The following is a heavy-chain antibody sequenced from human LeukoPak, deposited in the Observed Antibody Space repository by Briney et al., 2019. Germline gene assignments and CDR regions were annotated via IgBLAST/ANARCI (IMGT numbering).Heavy chain of an antibody. Sequence: ASVKVSCKASGGTFSSYAISWVRQAPGQGLEWMGRIIPILGIANYAQKFQGRVTITADKSTGTAYMELSSLRSEDTAVYYCAQSSYGLKTKMSAPPPDWGQGTLVTVSS. CDR2: IIPILGIA. J-gene: IGHJ4*02. CDR3: AQSSYGLKTKMSAPPPD. V-gene: IGHV1-69*04. CDR1: GGTFSSYA. D-gene: IGHD5-18*01.